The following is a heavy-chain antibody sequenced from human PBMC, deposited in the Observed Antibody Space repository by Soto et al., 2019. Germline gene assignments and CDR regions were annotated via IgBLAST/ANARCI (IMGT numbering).Heavy chain of an antibody. J-gene: IGHJ4*02. Sequence: GWIRQPPGKGLEWMGIIYPGDSDTRYSPSFQGQVTISADTSISTAYLQWSSLKASDTAMYYCARQEGTVTTPDYWGQGTLVTVSS. CDR3: ARQEGTVTTPDY. CDR2: IYPGDSDT. D-gene: IGHD4-4*01. V-gene: IGHV5-51*01.